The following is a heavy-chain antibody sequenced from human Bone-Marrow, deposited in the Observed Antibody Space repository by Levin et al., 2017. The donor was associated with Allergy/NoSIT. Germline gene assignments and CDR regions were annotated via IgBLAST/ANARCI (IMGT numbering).Heavy chain of an antibody. Sequence: GESLKISCKASGYTFTNYDITWVRQATGQGLEWMGWMNSNNGNTGYAQKFQDRVTMTRNTAINTAYMELSSLRFEDTAVYYYARVADWAANIDYWGQGTLVTVSS. CDR3: ARVADWAANIDY. V-gene: IGHV1-8*01. J-gene: IGHJ4*02. CDR1: GYTFTNYD. CDR2: MNSNNGNT. D-gene: IGHD2-15*01.